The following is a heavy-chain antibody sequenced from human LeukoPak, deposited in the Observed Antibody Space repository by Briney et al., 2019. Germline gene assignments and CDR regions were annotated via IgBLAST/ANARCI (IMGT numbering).Heavy chain of an antibody. D-gene: IGHD4-11*01. Sequence: SETLSLTCTVSGGSISSSSYYWGWIRQPPGKGLEWIGSIYYSGSTYYNPSLKSRVTISVDTSKNQFSLKLSSVTAADTAVYYCARDPTDQGYFDYWGQGTLVTVSS. J-gene: IGHJ4*02. CDR3: ARDPTDQGYFDY. CDR2: IYYSGST. CDR1: GGSISSSSYY. V-gene: IGHV4-39*07.